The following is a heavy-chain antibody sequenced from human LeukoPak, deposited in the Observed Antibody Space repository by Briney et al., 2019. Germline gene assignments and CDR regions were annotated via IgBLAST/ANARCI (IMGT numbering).Heavy chain of an antibody. CDR1: GGSFSGYY. CDR3: ARDRRYSSGLAKYYYGMDV. D-gene: IGHD6-19*01. J-gene: IGHJ6*04. CDR2: INHSGST. Sequence: RSETLSLTCAVYGGSFSGYYWSWIRQPPGKGLEWIGEINHSGSTNYNPSLKSRVTISVDTSKNQFSLKLSSVTAADTAVYYCARDRRYSSGLAKYYYGMDVWGKGTTVTVSS. V-gene: IGHV4-34*01.